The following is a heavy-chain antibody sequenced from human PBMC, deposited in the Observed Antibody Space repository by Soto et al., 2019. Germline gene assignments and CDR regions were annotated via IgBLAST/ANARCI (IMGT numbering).Heavy chain of an antibody. CDR1: GFTFNNAW. CDR2: MKNNGAT. J-gene: IGHJ4*02. D-gene: IGHD1-26*01. CDR3: TTDLSPPEGPSYPIDY. V-gene: IGHV3-15*02. Sequence: EVQLVESGGALVKPGGSLRLSCVISGFTFNNAWMNWVRQAPGKGLEWVGRMKNNGATDYAAPVRGRFTISRDDSRDTLYLQMNNLETEDTAVYYCTTDLSPPEGPSYPIDYWGQGTLVTVSS.